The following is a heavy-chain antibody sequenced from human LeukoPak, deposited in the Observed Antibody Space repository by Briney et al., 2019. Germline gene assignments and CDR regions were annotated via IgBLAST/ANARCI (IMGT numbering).Heavy chain of an antibody. Sequence: GGSLRLSCVASGFTFSSYAMSWVRQAPAKGLERVSVISGNGASTFYADSVKDRFTISTDTSKNTLYLQMNSLRAEDTAVYYCAKDRTIWQQVTYYFDYWGQGTLVTVSS. CDR2: ISGNGAST. D-gene: IGHD3-3*01. J-gene: IGHJ4*02. CDR1: GFTFSSYA. CDR3: AKDRTIWQQVTYYFDY. V-gene: IGHV3-23*01.